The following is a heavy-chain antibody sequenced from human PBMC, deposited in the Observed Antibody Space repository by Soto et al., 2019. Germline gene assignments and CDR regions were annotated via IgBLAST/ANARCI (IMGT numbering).Heavy chain of an antibody. V-gene: IGHV3-9*01. CDR2: ISWNSGSI. CDR1: GFTFDDYA. D-gene: IGHD6-13*01. CDR3: AKDRALVLSFYFDY. J-gene: IGHJ4*02. Sequence: EVQLVESGGGLVQPGRSLRLSCAASGFTFDDYAVHWVRQAPGKGLEWVSGISWNSGSIGYADSVQGRFTISRDNAKNSLYLQMNSLRAEDTALYYCAKDRALVLSFYFDYWGQGTLVTVSS.